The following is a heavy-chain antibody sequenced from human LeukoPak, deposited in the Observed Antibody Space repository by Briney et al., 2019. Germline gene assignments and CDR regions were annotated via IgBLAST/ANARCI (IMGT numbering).Heavy chain of an antibody. J-gene: IGHJ4*02. V-gene: IGHV1-46*01. Sequence: ASVKVSCKASGGTFSSYAISWVRQAPGQGLEWMGIINPSGGSTSYAQKFQGRVTMTRDTSTSTVYMELSSLRSEDTAVYYCARDARTGISLYGGPYYFDYWGQGTLVTVSS. CDR3: ARDARTGISLYGGPYYFDY. CDR1: GGTFSSYA. D-gene: IGHD4-23*01. CDR2: INPSGGST.